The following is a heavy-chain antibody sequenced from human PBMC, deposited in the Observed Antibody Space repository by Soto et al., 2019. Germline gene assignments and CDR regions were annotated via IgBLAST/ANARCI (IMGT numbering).Heavy chain of an antibody. D-gene: IGHD2-15*01. CDR2: IDPSSGTT. Sequence: ASGKVSCKPSGYSFTNFYVHWVRQAPGQGLEWMGIIDPSSGTTSYTQKFQGGVTMTRDTSMSTVYMELSSLRSEDTAVYYCARGAVVVPNGLIAGMDVWGLGTTVTVSS. CDR3: ARGAVVVPNGLIAGMDV. J-gene: IGHJ6*02. V-gene: IGHV1-46*01. CDR1: GYSFTNFY.